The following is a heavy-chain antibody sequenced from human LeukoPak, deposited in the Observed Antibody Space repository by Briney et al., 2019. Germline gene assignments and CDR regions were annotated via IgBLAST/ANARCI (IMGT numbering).Heavy chain of an antibody. Sequence: GGSLRLSCAVSGFTFNTYSMNWVRQAPGKRLEWISYLGRSSDTISYADSVKGRFTISSDNAKNSLFLQMNSLRDEDTAVYYCARDYCSSTSCYSDYWGQGTLVTVSS. V-gene: IGHV3-48*02. CDR1: GFTFNTYS. D-gene: IGHD2-2*01. CDR3: ARDYCSSTSCYSDY. J-gene: IGHJ4*02. CDR2: LGRSSDTI.